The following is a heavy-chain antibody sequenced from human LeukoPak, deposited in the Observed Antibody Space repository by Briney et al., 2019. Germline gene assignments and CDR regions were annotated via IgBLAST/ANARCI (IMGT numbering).Heavy chain of an antibody. J-gene: IGHJ4*02. CDR3: AREVYCSHTTCYYFDY. D-gene: IGHD2/OR15-2a*01. Sequence: GGSLRLSCAASGFTFSSYSMNWVRQAPGKGLEWVSSISDSSRYIFYADSVKGRFTISRDNAKNSPYLQMNSLRAEDTAVYYCAREVYCSHTTCYYFDYWGLGTLVTVSS. CDR1: GFTFSSYS. CDR2: ISDSSRYI. V-gene: IGHV3-21*01.